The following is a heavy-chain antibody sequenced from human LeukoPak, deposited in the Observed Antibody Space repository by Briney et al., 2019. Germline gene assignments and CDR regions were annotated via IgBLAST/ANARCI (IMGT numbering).Heavy chain of an antibody. V-gene: IGHV3-20*04. CDR2: INWNGGST. D-gene: IGHD2-2*01. J-gene: IGHJ4*02. Sequence: GGSPRLSCAASGFTFDDYGMSWVRQAPGKGLEWVSGINWNGGSTGYADSVKGRFTISRDNAKNSLYLQMNSLRAEDTALYYCARDLGDCSSTSCPVGYWGQGTLVTVSS. CDR1: GFTFDDYG. CDR3: ARDLGDCSSTSCPVGY.